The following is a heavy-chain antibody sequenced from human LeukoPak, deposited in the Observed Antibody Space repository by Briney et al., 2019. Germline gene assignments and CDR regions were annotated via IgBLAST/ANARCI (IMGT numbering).Heavy chain of an antibody. CDR3: ARVVGLTGYSSSWYSGYYYYMDV. V-gene: IGHV1-69*06. Sequence: SVKVSCKASGYTFSSYAISWVRQAPGQGLEWMGGIIPIFGTTNYAQKFQDRVTITADKSTSTAYMELSSLRSEDTAVYYCARVVGLTGYSSSWYSGYYYYMDVWGKGTTVTVSS. J-gene: IGHJ6*03. D-gene: IGHD6-13*01. CDR1: GYTFSSYA. CDR2: IIPIFGTT.